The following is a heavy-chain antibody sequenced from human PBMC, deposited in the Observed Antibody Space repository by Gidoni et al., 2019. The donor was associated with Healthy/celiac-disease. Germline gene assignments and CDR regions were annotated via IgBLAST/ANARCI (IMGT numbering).Heavy chain of an antibody. CDR1: GVTFSSYG. V-gene: IGHV3-30*18. CDR2: ISYDGSNK. D-gene: IGHD3-22*01. CDR3: AKERGYYDSSGEFDI. J-gene: IGHJ3*02. Sequence: QVQLVESGGGVVQPGRSLRLSCAASGVTFSSYGMHVVRQAPGKGLEWVAVISYDGSNKDYADSVKGRFTISRDNAKNTLYLQMNSLRAEDTAVYYCAKERGYYDSSGEFDIWGQGTMVTVSS.